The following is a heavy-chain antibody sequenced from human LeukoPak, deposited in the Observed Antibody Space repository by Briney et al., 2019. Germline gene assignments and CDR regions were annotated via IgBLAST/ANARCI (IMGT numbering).Heavy chain of an antibody. CDR2: INHSGRT. V-gene: IGHV4-34*01. J-gene: IGHJ3*02. D-gene: IGHD3-10*01. CDR1: GGSFSDYY. CDR3: ARRVRGVNDAFDI. Sequence: SETLSLTCAVYGGSFSDYYWSWIRQSPGRGLEWIGEINHSGRTNYNSSLKSRVTILIDTTNGHFSLRLNSVTAADTAVYYCARRVRGVNDAFDIWGQGTKVTVSS.